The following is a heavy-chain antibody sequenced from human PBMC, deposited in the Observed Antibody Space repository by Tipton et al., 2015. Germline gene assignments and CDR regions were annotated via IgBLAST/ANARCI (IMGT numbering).Heavy chain of an antibody. Sequence: VKPSETLSLICTVSGGSINNRTYYWGWIRQPPGKGLEWIGSIYYSGNTYYNPSLKSRVTISVDRSKNQFSLRLNSVTAADTAVYYCARQNFDYWGQGMLVTVSS. CDR1: GGSINNRTYY. CDR3: ARQNFDY. V-gene: IGHV4-39*01. CDR2: IYYSGNT. J-gene: IGHJ4*02.